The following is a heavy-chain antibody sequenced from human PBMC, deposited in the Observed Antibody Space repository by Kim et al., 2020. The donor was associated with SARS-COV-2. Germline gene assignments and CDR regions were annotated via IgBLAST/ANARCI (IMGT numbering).Heavy chain of an antibody. V-gene: IGHV3-21*01. CDR2: ISSSSSYI. J-gene: IGHJ4*02. CDR1: GFTFSSYS. D-gene: IGHD4-4*01. Sequence: GGSLRLSCAASGFTFSSYSMNWVRQAPGKGLEWVSSISSSSSYIYYADSVKGRFTISRDNAKNSLYLQMNSLRAEDTAVYYCARDTLDSNYFDYWGQGTLVTVSS. CDR3: ARDTLDSNYFDY.